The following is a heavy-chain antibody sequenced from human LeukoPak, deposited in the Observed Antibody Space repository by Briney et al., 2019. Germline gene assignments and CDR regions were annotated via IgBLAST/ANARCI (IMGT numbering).Heavy chain of an antibody. J-gene: IGHJ4*02. Sequence: ASVKASCKASGYSFTTYYVHWVRQAPGQGLEWMGIINPSAGSATYAQKFQDRVTMTTDTSTSTVYMELSSLRSDDTAVYYCTRDIEGAIVGSGWYCSFDYWGQGTLVTVSS. D-gene: IGHD6-19*01. CDR3: TRDIEGAIVGSGWYCSFDY. CDR1: GYSFTTYY. CDR2: INPSAGSA. V-gene: IGHV1-46*01.